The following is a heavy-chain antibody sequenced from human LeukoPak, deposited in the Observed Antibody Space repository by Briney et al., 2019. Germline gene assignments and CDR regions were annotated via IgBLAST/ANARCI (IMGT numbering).Heavy chain of an antibody. CDR3: AMDPYYYDGDGT. CDR2: IIDSSRTM. D-gene: IGHD3-22*01. CDR1: GFTFRTYS. J-gene: IGHJ3*01. V-gene: IGHV3-48*01. Sequence: GGSLRLSCAASGFTFRTYSMNWVRQAPGKGLEWISYIIDSSRTMYYTDSVKGRFTISRDNAQNFLYLQMDSLRVQDTAVYYCAMDPYYYDGDGTWGQGTMVTVSS.